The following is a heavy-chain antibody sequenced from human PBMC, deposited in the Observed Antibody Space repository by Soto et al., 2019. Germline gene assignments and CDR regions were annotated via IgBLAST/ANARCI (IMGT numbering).Heavy chain of an antibody. CDR1: GGSLSSRDYY. J-gene: IGHJ5*02. Sequence: PSEPMSLTSTVSGGSLSSRDYYWLRNTQPPGKGLEWIEYIYYSGSTYYNPSLKSRVTISVDTSKNQFSLKLSSVTAADTAVYYCARGGDYDSWTFNCFDPWVQGTLVTVSP. D-gene: IGHD3-3*01. V-gene: IGHV4-30-4*08. CDR3: ARGGDYDSWTFNCFDP. CDR2: IYYSGST.